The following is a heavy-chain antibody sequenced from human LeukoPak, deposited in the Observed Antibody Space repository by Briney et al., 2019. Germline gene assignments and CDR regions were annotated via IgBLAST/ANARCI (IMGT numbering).Heavy chain of an antibody. Sequence: GGSLRLSCAASGFTFDDYVMHWVRQAPWKGLEWVSLISWDGGTTYYADSVKGRFTISRDNSKNSLYLQMNSLRAEDTALYYCAKGSGSILGYCSGGSCYPDYWGQGTLVTVSS. CDR2: ISWDGGTT. J-gene: IGHJ4*02. CDR1: GFTFDDYV. D-gene: IGHD2-15*01. CDR3: AKGSGSILGYCSGGSCYPDY. V-gene: IGHV3-43D*03.